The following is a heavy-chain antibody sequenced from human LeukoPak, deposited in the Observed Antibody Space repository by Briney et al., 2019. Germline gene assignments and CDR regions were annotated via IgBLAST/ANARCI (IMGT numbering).Heavy chain of an antibody. Sequence: GGSLRLSCGVSGFTFSRYGMHWVRRAPGKGLEWVAFTRYDGTNKYYADSVKGRFTISRDNSKNTLYLQMNSLRAEDTAVYYCAKDRGWELRYFDYWGQGTLVTVSS. D-gene: IGHD1-26*01. V-gene: IGHV3-30*02. CDR2: TRYDGTNK. CDR3: AKDRGWELRYFDY. CDR1: GFTFSRYG. J-gene: IGHJ4*02.